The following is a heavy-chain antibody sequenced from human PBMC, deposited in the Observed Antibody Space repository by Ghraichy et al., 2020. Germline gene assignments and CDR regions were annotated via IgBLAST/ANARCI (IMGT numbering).Heavy chain of an antibody. J-gene: IGHJ4*02. CDR2: INQDGSQT. CDR1: GLTCSDCW. D-gene: IGHD6-19*01. Sequence: GGSLRLSCAVSGLTCSDCWMQWVRQAPGKGLEWVANINQDGSQTYYVDSVKGRFTISRDNAKNSLFLQMHSLGAEDTAEYYCVIGRGWGFDYWGQGTLVTVSS. V-gene: IGHV3-7*03. CDR3: VIGRGWGFDY.